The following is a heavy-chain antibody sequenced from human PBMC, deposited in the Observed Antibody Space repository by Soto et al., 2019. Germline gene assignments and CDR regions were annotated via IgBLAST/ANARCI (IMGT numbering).Heavy chain of an antibody. Sequence: EVQLVESGGGLVKPGGSLRLSCAASGFTFSNAWMNWVRQAPGKGLEWVGRIKSKTDGGTTDYAAPVKGRFTISRDDSKNTLYLQMNSMKTEDTAVYYCTTGKWDMIVMVISEAVEDFDIWGQGTMVTVSS. CDR2: IKSKTDGGTT. CDR3: TTGKWDMIVMVISEAVEDFDI. V-gene: IGHV3-15*07. CDR1: GFTFSNAW. D-gene: IGHD3-22*01. J-gene: IGHJ3*02.